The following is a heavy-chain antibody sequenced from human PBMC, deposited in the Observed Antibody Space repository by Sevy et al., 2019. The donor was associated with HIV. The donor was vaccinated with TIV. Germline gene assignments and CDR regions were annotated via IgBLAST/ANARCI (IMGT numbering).Heavy chain of an antibody. CDR2: IVVGSDVT. J-gene: IGHJ6*02. Sequence: ASVKVSCKASGFTFSSSAVQWVRQARGHRLEWIGWIVVGSDVTDYAQDLKDRVTITRDMSTGTVYMELSSLRSEDTAVYYCAAEDMTTFGGPLRVFETWGLGTTVTVSS. CDR1: GFTFSSSA. D-gene: IGHD3-16*01. CDR3: AAEDMTTFGGPLRVFET. V-gene: IGHV1-58*01.